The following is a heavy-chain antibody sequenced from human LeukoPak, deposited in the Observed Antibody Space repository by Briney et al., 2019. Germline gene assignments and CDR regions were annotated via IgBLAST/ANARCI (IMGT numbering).Heavy chain of an antibody. V-gene: IGHV3-33*08. J-gene: IGHJ4*02. Sequence: GGSLRLSCAASGFTVSSNYMSWVRQAPGKGLEWVAVIWYDGSNKYYADSVKGRFTTSRDNSKNTLYLQMNSLRAEDTAVYYCAREDGGQFDYWGQGTLVTVSS. CDR3: AREDGGQFDY. CDR1: GFTVSSNY. CDR2: IWYDGSNK.